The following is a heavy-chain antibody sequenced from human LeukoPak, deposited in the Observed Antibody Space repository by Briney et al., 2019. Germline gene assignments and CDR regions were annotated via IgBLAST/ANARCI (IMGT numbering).Heavy chain of an antibody. CDR2: INHSGST. J-gene: IGHJ4*02. Sequence: SETLSLTCAVYGGSFSGYYWNRIHQPPGKGLEWIGEINHSGSTNYNPSLKSRVTISVYTSKNQFSLKLSSVTAADTAVYYCAREGPYGSGSYYRPNFDYWGQGTLVTVSS. CDR1: GGSFSGYY. V-gene: IGHV4-34*01. D-gene: IGHD3-10*01. CDR3: AREGPYGSGSYYRPNFDY.